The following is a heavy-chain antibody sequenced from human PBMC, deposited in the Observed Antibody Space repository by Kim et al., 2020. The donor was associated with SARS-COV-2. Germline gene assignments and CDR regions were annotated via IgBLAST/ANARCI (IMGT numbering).Heavy chain of an antibody. CDR2: IYYSGST. V-gene: IGHV4-39*02. J-gene: IGHJ4*02. CDR1: GGSISSSSYY. Sequence: SETLSLTCTVSGGSISSSSYYWGWIRQPPGKGLEWIGSIYYSGSTYYNPSLKSRVTISVDTSKNQFSLQLSSVTAADTAVYYCARDNDILTGFSAGYYFDYWGQGTLVTVSS. CDR3: ARDNDILTGFSAGYYFDY. D-gene: IGHD3-9*01.